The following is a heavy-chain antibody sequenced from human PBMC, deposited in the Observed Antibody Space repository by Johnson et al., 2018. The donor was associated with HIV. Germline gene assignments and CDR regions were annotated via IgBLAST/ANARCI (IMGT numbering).Heavy chain of an antibody. CDR1: GFTFSSYA. CDR2: ISGSGGST. Sequence: QLVESGGGLVQPGGSLRLSCAASGFTFSSYAMSWVRQAPWKGLEWVSAISGSGGSTYYAGSVHGRFTISRDNSKNTLYLQMNSLRAEDTAVYYCARACRDGYTCDAFDIWGQGTMVTVSS. D-gene: IGHD5-24*01. CDR3: ARACRDGYTCDAFDI. V-gene: IGHV3-23*04. J-gene: IGHJ3*02.